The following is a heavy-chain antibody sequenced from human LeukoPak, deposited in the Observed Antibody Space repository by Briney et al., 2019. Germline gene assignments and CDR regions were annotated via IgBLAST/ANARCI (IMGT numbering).Heavy chain of an antibody. CDR1: GYTFTSYS. CDR2: INANTGNP. CDR3: ARDFPARDWFFDL. J-gene: IGHJ2*01. Sequence: ASVKVSCKASGYTFTSYSMNWVRQAPRQGLEYMGWINANTGNPTYAQVFTGRFVFSLDTSVSTAYLQISSLKAEDTAVYYCARDFPARDWFFDLWGRGTLVTVSS. V-gene: IGHV7-4-1*02.